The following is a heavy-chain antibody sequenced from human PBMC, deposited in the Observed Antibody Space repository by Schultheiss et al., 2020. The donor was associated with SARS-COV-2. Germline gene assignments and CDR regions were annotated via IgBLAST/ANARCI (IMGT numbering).Heavy chain of an antibody. V-gene: IGHV3-74*01. Sequence: GGSLRLSCAASGFTFSSYSMNWVRQASGKGLEWVGRIKTDGTYTVYADSVKGRFTISRDNAKNTLYLQMNSLRAEDTAVYYCTGYNWASPFDYWGQGALVTVSS. CDR3: TGYNWASPFDY. J-gene: IGHJ4*02. D-gene: IGHD1-20*01. CDR1: GFTFSSYS. CDR2: IKTDGTYT.